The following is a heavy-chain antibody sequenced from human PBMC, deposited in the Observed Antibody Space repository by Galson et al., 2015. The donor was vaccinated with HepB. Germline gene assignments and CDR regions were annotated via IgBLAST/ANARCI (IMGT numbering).Heavy chain of an antibody. CDR1: GYTFTSYA. Sequence: SVKVSCKASGYTFTSYAMHWVRQAPGQRLEWMGWINAGNGNTKYSQKFQGRVTITRDTSASTAYMELSSLRSEDTAVYYCARAGFYYDSSGYFWALYYMDVWGKGTTVTVSS. CDR3: ARAGFYYDSSGYFWALYYMDV. V-gene: IGHV1-3*01. CDR2: INAGNGNT. D-gene: IGHD3-22*01. J-gene: IGHJ6*03.